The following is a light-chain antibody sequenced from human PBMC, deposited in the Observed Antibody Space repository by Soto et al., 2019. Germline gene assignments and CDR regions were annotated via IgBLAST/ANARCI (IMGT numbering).Light chain of an antibody. CDR2: AAS. CDR1: QDIRSW. CDR3: QQVNSFPLT. J-gene: IGKJ4*01. V-gene: IGKV1-12*01. Sequence: DIQMTQSPSSVAASVGATVTITCRASQDIRSWLAWYQQKPGKAPRVLIFAASSLQSGFPSRFSSSGSGLDFTLTIGSQQPEDFATYFCQQVNSFPLTFGGGPKVEIK.